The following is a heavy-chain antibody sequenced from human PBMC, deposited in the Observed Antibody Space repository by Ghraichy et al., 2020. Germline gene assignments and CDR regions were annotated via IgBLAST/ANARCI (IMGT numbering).Heavy chain of an antibody. CDR1: GGSISSYY. CDR3: ARFLVVTSAFDY. CDR2: IYYSGST. Sequence: SENLSLTCTVSGGSISSYYWSWIRQPPGKGLEWIGYIYYSGSTNYNPSLKSRVTISVDTSKNQFSLKLSSVTAADTAVYYCARFLVVTSAFDYWGQGTLVTVSS. V-gene: IGHV4-59*01. D-gene: IGHD3-22*01. J-gene: IGHJ4*02.